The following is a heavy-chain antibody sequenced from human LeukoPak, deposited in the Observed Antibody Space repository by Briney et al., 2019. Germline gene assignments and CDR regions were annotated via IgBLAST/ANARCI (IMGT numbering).Heavy chain of an antibody. J-gene: IGHJ3*01. CDR3: ARISSSNWYNERGAFDV. D-gene: IGHD6-13*01. CDR2: IYYTGNT. CDR1: GGSLITNY. V-gene: IGHV4-59*01. Sequence: SETLSLTCTVSGGSLITNYRTWIRQPPGKGLEWIAYIYYTGNTNYNPSLKSRVTISVDTSKNQFSLNLSSVTAADTAVYYCARISSSNWYNERGAFDVWGQGTMVTVSS.